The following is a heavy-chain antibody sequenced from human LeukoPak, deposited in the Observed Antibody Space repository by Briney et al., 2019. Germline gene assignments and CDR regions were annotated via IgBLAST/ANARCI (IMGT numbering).Heavy chain of an antibody. D-gene: IGHD6-19*01. J-gene: IGHJ4*02. V-gene: IGHV3-30*18. CDR1: GFTFSSYG. CDR3: AKDHTAVAGYFDY. CDR2: ISYDGSNK. Sequence: GGSLRLSCAASGFTFSSYGMHWVRQAPGEGLEWVAVISYDGSNKYYADSVKGRFTFSRDNSKNTLYLQMNSLRAEDTAVYYCAKDHTAVAGYFDYWGQGTLVTVSS.